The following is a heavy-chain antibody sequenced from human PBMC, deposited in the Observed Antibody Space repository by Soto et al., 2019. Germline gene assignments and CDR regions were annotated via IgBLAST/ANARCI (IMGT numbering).Heavy chain of an antibody. V-gene: IGHV4-39*02. CDR2: IYYSGNT. CDR1: GRSISSTSYY. J-gene: IGHJ6*02. D-gene: IGHD3-9*01. CDR3: VRGSFNWPQESGGMDV. Sequence: SETLSLTCTVSGRSISSTSYYWGWIRQPPGKGLEWIGSIYYSGNTYYNPPLKSRVTISLDTSKNQFSLKLTSMTAADTAVYYCVRGSFNWPQESGGMDVWGPGTTVTVSS.